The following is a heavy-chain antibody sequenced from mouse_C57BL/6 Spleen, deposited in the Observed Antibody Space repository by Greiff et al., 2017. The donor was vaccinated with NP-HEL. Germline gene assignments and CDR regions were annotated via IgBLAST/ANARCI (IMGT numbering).Heavy chain of an antibody. CDR3: ARWGSNYVEAWFAY. CDR1: GYTFTDYY. D-gene: IGHD2-5*01. CDR2: INPNNGGT. J-gene: IGHJ3*01. V-gene: IGHV1-26*01. Sequence: VQLQQSGPELVKPGASVKISCKASGYTFTDYYMNWVKQSHGKSLEWIGDINPNNGGTSYNQKFKGKATLTVDKSSSTAYMELRSLTSKDSAVYYCARWGSNYVEAWFAYWGQGTLVTVAA.